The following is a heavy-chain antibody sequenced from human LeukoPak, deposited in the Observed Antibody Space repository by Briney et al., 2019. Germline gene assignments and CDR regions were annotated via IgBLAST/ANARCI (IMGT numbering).Heavy chain of an antibody. Sequence: ASVKVSCKASGYTFTSYGIIWVRQAPGQGLEWMGWINPNSGGTNYAQKFQGRVTMTRDTSISTAYMELSRLRSDDTAVYYCARDDYYYYYGMDVWGQGTTVTVSS. CDR2: INPNSGGT. J-gene: IGHJ6*02. V-gene: IGHV1-2*02. CDR3: ARDDYYYYYGMDV. CDR1: GYTFTSYG.